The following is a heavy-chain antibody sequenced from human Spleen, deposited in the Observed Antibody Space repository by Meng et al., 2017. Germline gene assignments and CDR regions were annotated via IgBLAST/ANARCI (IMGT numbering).Heavy chain of an antibody. J-gene: IGHJ4*02. Sequence: GESLKISCAASGFTFSSYSMNWVRQAPGKGLEWVSSISSSSSYIYYADSVKGRFTISRDNAKNSLYLQMNSLRDEDTAVYYCARVNYYDSAYYFDYWGQGTLVTVSS. V-gene: IGHV3-21*01. CDR2: ISSSSSYI. D-gene: IGHD3-22*01. CDR1: GFTFSSYS. CDR3: ARVNYYDSAYYFDY.